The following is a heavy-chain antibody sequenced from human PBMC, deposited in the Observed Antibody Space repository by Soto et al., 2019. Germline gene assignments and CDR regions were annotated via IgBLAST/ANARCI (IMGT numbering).Heavy chain of an antibody. Sequence: LRLSCAASGFTFSSYSMNWVRQAPGKGLEWVSSISSSSSYIYYADSVKGRFTISRDNAKNSLYLQMNSLRAEDTAVYYCARYCSGGSCYPNYDSSGYYYNWFDPWGQGTLVTVSS. CDR1: GFTFSSYS. V-gene: IGHV3-21*01. D-gene: IGHD2-15*01. CDR2: ISSSSSYI. J-gene: IGHJ5*02. CDR3: ARYCSGGSCYPNYDSSGYYYNWFDP.